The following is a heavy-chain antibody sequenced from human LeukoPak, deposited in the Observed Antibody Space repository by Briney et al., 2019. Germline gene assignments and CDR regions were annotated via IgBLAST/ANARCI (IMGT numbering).Heavy chain of an antibody. CDR1: GLTFIDYY. J-gene: IGHJ4*02. V-gene: IGHV3-11*06. D-gene: IGHD4/OR15-4a*01. CDR3: ARDSLVDYIDY. CDR2: ISSSSGGYT. Sequence: GGSLRLSCAASGLTFIDYYMSWIRQAPGKRLEWISYISSSSGGYTRYAESVRGRFTISRDNAKNSLYLQMNSLRVEDTAVYFCARDSLVDYIDYWGQGILVTVSS.